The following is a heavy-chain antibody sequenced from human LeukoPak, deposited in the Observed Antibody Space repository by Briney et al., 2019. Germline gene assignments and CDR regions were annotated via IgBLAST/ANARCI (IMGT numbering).Heavy chain of an antibody. CDR2: INHSGST. V-gene: IGHV4-34*01. J-gene: IGHJ4*02. CDR1: GGSFSGYH. Sequence: SETLSLTCAVYGGSFSGYHWSWIRQPPGKGLEWIGEINHSGSTNYNPSLKSRVTISVDTSKNQFSLKLSSVTAADTAVYYCARASEMATIDYWGQGTLVTVSS. CDR3: ARASEMATIDY. D-gene: IGHD5-24*01.